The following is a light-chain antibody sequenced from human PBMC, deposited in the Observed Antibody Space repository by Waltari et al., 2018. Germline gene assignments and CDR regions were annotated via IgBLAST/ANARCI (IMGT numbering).Light chain of an antibody. CDR2: EDN. Sequence: NVMLTQPHSVSESPGKTVTISCTRSRGSIASNYVQWSQQRPGSSPTTVIYEDNQRPSGVPLRFSGSIDSSSNSASLTISGLRTEDEADYYCQSFDSTNLVVFGGGTKLTVL. V-gene: IGLV6-57*01. CDR1: RGSIASNY. CDR3: QSFDSTNLVV. J-gene: IGLJ2*01.